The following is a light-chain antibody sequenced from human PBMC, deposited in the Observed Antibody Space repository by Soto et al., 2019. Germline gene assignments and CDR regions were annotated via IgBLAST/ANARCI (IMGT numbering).Light chain of an antibody. J-gene: IGKJ2*01. CDR2: DAS. CDR1: ESVRHY. V-gene: IGKV3-11*01. CDR3: QHRDNWSYI. Sequence: EIVLTQSPATLSLSPGERATLSCRASESVRHYVAWYQQQHAQAPRLLIYDASNRATGIPARFSGSGSGTDYTLTISSLEAEDVAVYYCQHRDNWSYIFGQGTKVEIK.